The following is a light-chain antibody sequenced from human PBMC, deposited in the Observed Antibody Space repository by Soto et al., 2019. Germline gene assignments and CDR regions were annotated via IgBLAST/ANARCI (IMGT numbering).Light chain of an antibody. J-gene: IGLJ1*01. CDR1: VVL. V-gene: IGLV2-23*01. Sequence: QSVLTQPASVSGSTGQSITISCTGTVVLVSWYPQHPSKVPKRIIYDDTDRPAGVSSRFSGCKSGNTASLTISWLQTKDEADYYCCLYVGSRTYVFGIGTKVT. CDR2: DDT. CDR3: CLYVGSRTYV.